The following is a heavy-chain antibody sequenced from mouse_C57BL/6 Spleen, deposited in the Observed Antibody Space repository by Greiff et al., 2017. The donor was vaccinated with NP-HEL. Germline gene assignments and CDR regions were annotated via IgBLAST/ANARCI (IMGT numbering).Heavy chain of an antibody. CDR2: INPSNGGT. D-gene: IGHD2-1*01. Sequence: VQLQQSGTELVKPGASVKLSCKASGYTFTSYWMHWVKQRPRQGLEWIGNINPSNGGTNYNEKFKSKATLTVDKSSSTAYMQLSSLTSEDSAVYYCARTGGVYYGNYDYWGQGTTLTVSS. V-gene: IGHV1-53*01. CDR1: GYTFTSYW. J-gene: IGHJ2*01. CDR3: ARTGGVYYGNYDY.